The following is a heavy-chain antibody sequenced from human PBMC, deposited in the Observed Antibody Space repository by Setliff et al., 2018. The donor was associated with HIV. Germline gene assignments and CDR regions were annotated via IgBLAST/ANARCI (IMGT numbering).Heavy chain of an antibody. CDR2: IFSSGST. D-gene: IGHD3-22*01. CDR1: GGSISSGSYY. V-gene: IGHV4-61*02. Sequence: PSETLSLTCTVSGGSISSGSYYWSWIRQPAGKGLEWIGRIFSSGSTSYNPSLKSRVTMSVDTSKNQFSLRLSSVTAADTAVYYRARDTVITMMVGPRFYFDYWGQGILVTVSS. CDR3: ARDTVITMMVGPRFYFDY. J-gene: IGHJ4*02.